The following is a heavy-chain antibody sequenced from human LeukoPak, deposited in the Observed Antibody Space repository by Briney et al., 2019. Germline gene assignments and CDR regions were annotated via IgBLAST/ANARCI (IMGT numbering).Heavy chain of an antibody. Sequence: GGSLRLSCAVTGVTFSSYAMHWVRQAPGKGLEWVAVISYDGSNKYFADSVKGRFTISRDNSKNTLYLQMNSLRAEDTAVYYCAKDLNYYDSSGYYYPFDYWGQGTLVTVSS. D-gene: IGHD3-22*01. J-gene: IGHJ4*02. CDR3: AKDLNYYDSSGYYYPFDY. CDR1: GVTFSSYA. V-gene: IGHV3-30*04. CDR2: ISYDGSNK.